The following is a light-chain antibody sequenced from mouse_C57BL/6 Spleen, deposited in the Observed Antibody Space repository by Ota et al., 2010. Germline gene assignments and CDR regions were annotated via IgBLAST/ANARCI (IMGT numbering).Light chain of an antibody. CDR3: QQWSSYPPYT. Sequence: DIQMTQSPSSLSASLGGKVTITCKASQDINKYIAWYQHKPGKGPRLLIHYTSTLQPGIPSRFSGSGSGTSYSLTISRMEAEDAATYYCQQWSSYPPYTFGGGTKLEIK. CDR1: QDINKY. CDR2: YTS. V-gene: IGKV19-93*01. J-gene: IGKJ2*01.